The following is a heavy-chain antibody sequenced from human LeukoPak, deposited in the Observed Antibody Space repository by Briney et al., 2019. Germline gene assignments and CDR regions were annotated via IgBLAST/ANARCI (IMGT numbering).Heavy chain of an antibody. CDR3: ARGQGGNYYLNYFDY. CDR2: IYYSGST. J-gene: IGHJ4*02. V-gene: IGHV4-31*03. Sequence: PSQTLSLTCPVSSGSVSSGVYYWSWIRQHPGKGLEWIGYIYYSGSTYYNPSLKSRVTISVDTSKNQFSLKLTSVTAADTAVYYCARGQGGNYYLNYFDYWGQGALVTVSS. CDR1: SGSVSSGVYY. D-gene: IGHD1-26*01.